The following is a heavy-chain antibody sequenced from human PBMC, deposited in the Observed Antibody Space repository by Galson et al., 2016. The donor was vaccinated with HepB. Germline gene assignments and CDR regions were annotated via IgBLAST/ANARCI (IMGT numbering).Heavy chain of an antibody. CDR3: TKDLRPGGADV. D-gene: IGHD3-16*01. CDR2: ILLGGGKA. CDR1: GFNSRDYG. Sequence: SLRLSCAVSGFNSRDYGMHWVRQVPGKGLEWVSGILLGGGKAGYADSVQGRSTISRDNAKNSLYLQMNSLRVDDTALYFCTKDLRPGGADVWGQGTTVTVSS. J-gene: IGHJ6*02. V-gene: IGHV3-9*02.